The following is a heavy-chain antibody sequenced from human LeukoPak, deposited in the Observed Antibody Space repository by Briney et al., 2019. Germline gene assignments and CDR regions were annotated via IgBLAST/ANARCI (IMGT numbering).Heavy chain of an antibody. CDR3: ARVLYSRSSDYYFYYYMDV. CDR2: TYYRSKWYN. CDR1: GDSFSSNSAA. D-gene: IGHD6-6*01. J-gene: IGHJ6*03. Sequence: SQTLSLTCAISGDSFSSNSAAWNWIRQSPSRGLEWLGRTYYRSKWYNDYAVSVKSRITINPDTSKNQFSLQLNSVTPEDTAVYYCARVLYSRSSDYYFYYYMDVWGKGTTVTVSS. V-gene: IGHV6-1*01.